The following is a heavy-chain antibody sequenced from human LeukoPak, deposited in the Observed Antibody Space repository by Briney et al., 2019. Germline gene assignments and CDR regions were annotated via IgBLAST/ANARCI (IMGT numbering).Heavy chain of an antibody. CDR3: SKSGPGTMTFDAFDI. CDR1: AFTFSNYV. V-gene: IGHV3-23*01. D-gene: IGHD5-24*01. J-gene: IGHJ3*02. CDR2: VSASGENS. Sequence: PGGSLRLSCSASAFTFSNYVINWVRQAPGKGLEWVSTVSASGENSYHADSVKGRFSISRDNSKNTVSLQMNSLRAEGTAVYYCSKSGPGTMTFDAFDIWGQGTVVTVSS.